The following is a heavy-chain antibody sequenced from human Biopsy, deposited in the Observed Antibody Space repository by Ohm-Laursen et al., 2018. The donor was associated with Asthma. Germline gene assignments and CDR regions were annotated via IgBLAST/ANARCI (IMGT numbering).Heavy chain of an antibody. CDR1: GGTLSNYA. CDR3: ASPPYCSGSSCINNYYNALDV. CDR2: IIPVFGTT. V-gene: IGHV1-69*13. D-gene: IGHD2-15*01. J-gene: IGHJ6*02. Sequence: GASVKVSCKASGGTLSNYAISWVRQAPGQGLEWMGGIIPVFGTTNYAQKFQGRVTDTADESTSTGYKELSSLRSDDTTVYYCASPPYCSGSSCINNYYNALDVWGQGTRVTVSS.